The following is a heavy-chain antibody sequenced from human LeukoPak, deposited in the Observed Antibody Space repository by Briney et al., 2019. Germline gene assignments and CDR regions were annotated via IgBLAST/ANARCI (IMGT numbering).Heavy chain of an antibody. V-gene: IGHV1-2*02. D-gene: IGHD6-19*01. CDR3: ASYPRYSSSPPFDY. Sequence: ASVNVSCKASGYTFTCYYMHWVRQAPGQGLEWVGWINPNNGGTNYAQKFQGRVTMTRDTTISTAYMELSRLTSDDTAVYYCASYPRYSSSPPFDYWGQGTLVTVSS. CDR2: INPNNGGT. CDR1: GYTFTCYY. J-gene: IGHJ4*02.